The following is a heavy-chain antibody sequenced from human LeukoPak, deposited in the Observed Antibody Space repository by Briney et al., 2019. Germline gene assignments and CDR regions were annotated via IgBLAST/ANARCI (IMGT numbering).Heavy chain of an antibody. D-gene: IGHD3/OR15-3a*01. J-gene: IGHJ4*03. V-gene: IGHV4-34*01. CDR1: GGSFSGYY. CDR2: INRGGDT. Sequence: SETLSLTCAVYGGSFSGYYWGWIRQPPGKGLEWTGEINRGGDTNYNPFLKSRATISIDTSRNYFSLKLSSETAADTAVYYCARGRGTGSYFHDWGQGTLVTVSS. CDR3: ARGRGTGSYFHD.